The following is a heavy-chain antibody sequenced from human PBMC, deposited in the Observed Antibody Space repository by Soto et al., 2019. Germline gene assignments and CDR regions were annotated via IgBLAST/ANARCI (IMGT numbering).Heavy chain of an antibody. J-gene: IGHJ4*02. CDR1: GFTFTSYG. CDR2: ISGDGGQT. V-gene: IGHV3-23*01. CDR3: ARDVGLDYDDFFPX. Sequence: PGGSLRLSCTASGFTFTSYGMGWVRQAPGKGLQWVSAISGDGGQTHNTDSVKGRFSISRDNSKNTVYLQMDSLIAEDTAMYFCARDVGLDYDDFFPXWGQGTQVTVSX. D-gene: IGHD4-17*01.